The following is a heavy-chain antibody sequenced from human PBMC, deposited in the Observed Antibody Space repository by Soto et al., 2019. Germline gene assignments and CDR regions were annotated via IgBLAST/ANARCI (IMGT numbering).Heavy chain of an antibody. CDR3: ARGMAVAGHYFDS. V-gene: IGHV4-34*01. J-gene: IGHJ4*02. D-gene: IGHD6-19*01. CDR2: INHSGTT. CDR1: GGSFSGYY. Sequence: QVQLQQWGAGLLKPSETLSLTCAVYGGSFSGYYWSLIRQPPGKGLEWIGEINHSGTTNYNPSLKSRVTMSVDTTKNQFSLKLSSVTAADTAVYYCARGMAVAGHYFDSWGQGTLVTVSS.